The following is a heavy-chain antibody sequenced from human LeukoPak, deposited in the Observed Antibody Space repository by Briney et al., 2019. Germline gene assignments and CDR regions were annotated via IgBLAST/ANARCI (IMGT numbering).Heavy chain of an antibody. D-gene: IGHD1-14*01. V-gene: IGHV3-48*03. CDR3: ARDYRTDY. Sequence: GGSLRLSCAASGFTFSSYEMNGVRQAPGKGLEWLSYISSSGSTIFYADSVKGRFTISRDNAKNSLYLQLNSLRAEDTAVYYCARDYRTDYWGQGTLVTVSS. J-gene: IGHJ4*02. CDR1: GFTFSSYE. CDR2: ISSSGSTI.